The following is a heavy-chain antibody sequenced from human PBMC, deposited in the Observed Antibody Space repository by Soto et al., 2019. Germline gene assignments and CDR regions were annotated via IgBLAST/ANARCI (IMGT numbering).Heavy chain of an antibody. CDR3: ARERSWYFDS. CDR1: GSSISTGVGYS. J-gene: IGHJ4*02. V-gene: IGHV4-30-2*01. CDR2: IYHTGST. D-gene: IGHD6-13*01. Sequence: SETLSLTCTVSGSSISTGVGYSWSWIRQPPGKGLEWIGYIYHTGSTNYNSSLRSRVTISVDMSKNQFSLNLSSATAADTAVYYCARERSWYFDSWGQGTLVTVSS.